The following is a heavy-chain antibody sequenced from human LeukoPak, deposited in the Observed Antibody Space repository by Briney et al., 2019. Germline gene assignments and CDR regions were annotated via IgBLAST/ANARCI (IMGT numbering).Heavy chain of an antibody. CDR1: GYTFTSYG. J-gene: IGHJ6*02. V-gene: IGHV1-18*01. D-gene: IGHD2-2*02. CDR3: ARLYCSSTSCYTGYYYYGMDV. Sequence: ASVKVSCKASGYTFTSYGISWVRQAPGQGLEWMGWISAYNGNTNYAQKLQGRVTMTTDTSTSTAYMELRSLRSEDTAVYYCARLYCSSTSCYTGYYYYGMDVWGQGTTVTVSS. CDR2: ISAYNGNT.